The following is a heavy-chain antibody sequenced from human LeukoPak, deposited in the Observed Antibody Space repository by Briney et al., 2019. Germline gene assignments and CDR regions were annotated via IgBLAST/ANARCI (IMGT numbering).Heavy chain of an antibody. CDR2: IYYSGST. CDR1: GGSISSYY. V-gene: IGHV4-59*01. Sequence: SETLSLTCTVSGGSISSYYWSWIRQPPGKGLEWIGYIYYSGSTNYNPSLKSRVTISVDTSKNQFSLKLSSVTAADTAVYYCARAHEYYYDSSGLDYRAFDIWGQGTMVTVSS. D-gene: IGHD3-22*01. J-gene: IGHJ3*02. CDR3: ARAHEYYYDSSGLDYRAFDI.